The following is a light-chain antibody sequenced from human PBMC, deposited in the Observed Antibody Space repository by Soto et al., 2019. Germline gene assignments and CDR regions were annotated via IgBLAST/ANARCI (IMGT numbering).Light chain of an antibody. CDR3: SSYRSSSTYV. CDR1: SSDVGSYNY. Sequence: QSALTQPASVSVSPGQSITISCTGTSSDVGSYNYVSWHQQHPGQAPKLMIYEVTHRASGIPDRFSASKSGNTASLTISGLQAGDEADYYCSSYRSSSTYVFGTGTKVTVL. V-gene: IGLV2-14*01. CDR2: EVT. J-gene: IGLJ1*01.